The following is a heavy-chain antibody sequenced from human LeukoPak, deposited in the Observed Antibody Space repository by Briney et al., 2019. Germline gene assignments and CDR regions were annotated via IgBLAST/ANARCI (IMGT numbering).Heavy chain of an antibody. J-gene: IGHJ4*02. CDR1: GFTFSSYS. V-gene: IGHV3-21*01. CDR2: ISSSSSYI. CDR3: AREGVGATIVFDY. Sequence: GGSLRLSCAASGFTFSSYSMNWVRQAPGKGLEWVSSISSSSSYISYADSVKGRFTISRDNAKNSLYLQMNSLRAEDTAVYYCAREGVGATIVFDYWGQGTLVTVSS. D-gene: IGHD1-26*01.